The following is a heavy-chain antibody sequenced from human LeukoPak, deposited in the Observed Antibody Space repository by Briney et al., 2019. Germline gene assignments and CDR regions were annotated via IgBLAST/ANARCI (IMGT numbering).Heavy chain of an antibody. Sequence: ASVKVSCKASGYTFTSYDINWVRQATGQGLEWMGWMNPNSGNTGYAQKFQGRVTMTRNTSISTAYMELSSLRSEDTAVYYCASLYYDSSGYRAEVDVWGQGTTVTVSS. CDR1: GYTFTSYD. J-gene: IGHJ6*02. V-gene: IGHV1-8*01. CDR2: MNPNSGNT. CDR3: ASLYYDSSGYRAEVDV. D-gene: IGHD3-22*01.